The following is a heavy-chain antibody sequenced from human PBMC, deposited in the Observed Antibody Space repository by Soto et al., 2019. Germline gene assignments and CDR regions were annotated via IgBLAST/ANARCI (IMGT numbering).Heavy chain of an antibody. Sequence: RASVKVPCKASGYTFTSYGTSWVRQAPGQGLEWMGWISAYNGNTNYAQKFQGRVTITADKSTSTAYMELSSLRSEDTAVYYCARVGGGTAMVLNPDAFDIWGQGTMVTVSS. J-gene: IGHJ3*02. V-gene: IGHV1-18*01. CDR1: GYTFTSYG. CDR3: ARVGGGTAMVLNPDAFDI. D-gene: IGHD5-18*01. CDR2: ISAYNGNT.